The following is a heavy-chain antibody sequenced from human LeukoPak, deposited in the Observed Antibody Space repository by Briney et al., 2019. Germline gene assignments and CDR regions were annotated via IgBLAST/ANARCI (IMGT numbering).Heavy chain of an antibody. D-gene: IGHD1-20*01. J-gene: IGHJ4*02. CDR1: GGSISSGGYS. V-gene: IGHV4-31*03. CDR2: IYYSGST. Sequence: SETLSLTCTVSGGSISSGGYSWSWIRQHPGKGLEWIGYIYYSGSTYYNPSLKSRVTISVDTSKNQFSLKLSSVTAADTAVYYCARHSSYNWNAFDYWGQGTLVTDSS. CDR3: ARHSSYNWNAFDY.